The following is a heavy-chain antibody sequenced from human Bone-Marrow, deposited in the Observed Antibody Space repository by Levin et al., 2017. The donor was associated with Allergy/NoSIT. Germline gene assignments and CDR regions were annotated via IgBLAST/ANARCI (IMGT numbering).Heavy chain of an antibody. CDR3: ARDLPRYCSSTSCYTPGGYYYGMDV. V-gene: IGHV3-7*01. Sequence: GGSLRLSCAASGFTFSSYWMSWVRQAPGKGLEWVANIKQDGSEKYYVDSVKGRFTISRDNAKNSLYLQMNSLRAEDTAVYYCARDLPRYCSSTSCYTPGGYYYGMDVWGQGTTVTVSS. D-gene: IGHD2-2*02. CDR2: IKQDGSEK. CDR1: GFTFSSYW. J-gene: IGHJ6*02.